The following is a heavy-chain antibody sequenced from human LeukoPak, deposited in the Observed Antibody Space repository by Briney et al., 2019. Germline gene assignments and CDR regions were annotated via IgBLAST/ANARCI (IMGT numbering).Heavy chain of an antibody. CDR1: GFTFSGFA. J-gene: IGHJ4*02. Sequence: GGSLRLSCAASGFTFSGFAMSWVRRTPGKGLEWVSAISGSGGSTYYADSVKGRFTISRDNSKNTLYLQMNSLRAEDTAVYYCAKSRLGVRGIDYWGQGTLVTVSS. CDR3: AKSRLGVRGIDY. CDR2: ISGSGGST. D-gene: IGHD3-16*01. V-gene: IGHV3-23*01.